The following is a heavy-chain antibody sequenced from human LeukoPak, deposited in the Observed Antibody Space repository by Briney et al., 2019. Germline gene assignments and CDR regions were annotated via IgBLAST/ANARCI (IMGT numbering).Heavy chain of an antibody. CDR1: GGSINSYY. CDR2: IYYTGIT. D-gene: IGHD3-10*01. Sequence: SETLSLTCTVSGGSINSYYWTWIRQPPGKGLEWIGYIYYTGITNYNPSLKSRVTISVDTFKNQFSLNLASVTAADTAVYYCAKVRRLHSGSESPNPWWFDPWGQGTLVTVSS. CDR3: AKVRRLHSGSESPNPWWFDP. J-gene: IGHJ5*02. V-gene: IGHV4-59*01.